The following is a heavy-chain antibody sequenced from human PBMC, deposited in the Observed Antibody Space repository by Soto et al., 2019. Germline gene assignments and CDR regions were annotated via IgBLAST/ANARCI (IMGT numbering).Heavy chain of an antibody. J-gene: IGHJ4*02. CDR3: AKYSSGYYYYFDY. D-gene: IGHD3-22*01. CDR2: ISGSGGGT. CDR1: GFTFNSYA. V-gene: IGHV3-23*01. Sequence: GGSLRLSCAASGFTFNSYAMSWVRQAPGKGLEWVSAISGSGGGTYYADSVKGRFTISRDNSKNTLYLQMNSLRAEDTAVYYCAKYSSGYYYYFDYWGQGTLVTVSS.